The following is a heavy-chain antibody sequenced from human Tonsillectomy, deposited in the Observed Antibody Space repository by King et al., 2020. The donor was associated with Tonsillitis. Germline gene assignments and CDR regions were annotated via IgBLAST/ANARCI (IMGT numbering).Heavy chain of an antibody. CDR3: AGGGGWGFGDQLNWFDP. CDR2: IYYSGST. CDR1: GGSISSGGYY. V-gene: IGHV4-31*03. J-gene: IGHJ5*02. Sequence: VQLQESGPGLVKPSQTLSLTCTVSGGSISSGGYYWNWIRQHPGKGLEWIGYIYYSGSTYYNPSLKSRVTISIDTSKNQFSLKLSSVTAADTAVYYCAGGGGWGFGDQLNWFDPWGQGTLVTVSS. D-gene: IGHD3-16*01.